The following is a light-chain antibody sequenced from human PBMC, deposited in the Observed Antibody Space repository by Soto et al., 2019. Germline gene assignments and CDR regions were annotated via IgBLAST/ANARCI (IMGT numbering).Light chain of an antibody. CDR3: QQRGSWPLT. CDR1: QSVNNY. Sequence: ETLLTQSPATLSLAPGERASLSCRASQSVNNYLAWYQQRPGQAPRLLIYDSSNRATGIPARFSGSGSGTDFTLTITRLEPEDFAVYYCQQRGSWPLTFGGGTKVEIK. V-gene: IGKV3-11*01. CDR2: DSS. J-gene: IGKJ4*01.